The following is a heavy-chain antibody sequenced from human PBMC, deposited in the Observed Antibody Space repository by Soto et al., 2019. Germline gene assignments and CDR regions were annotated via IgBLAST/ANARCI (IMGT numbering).Heavy chain of an antibody. J-gene: IGHJ4*02. V-gene: IGHV3-66*01. Sequence: EVQLEESGGGLVQPGGSLRLSCAASGFTVSSNYMSWVRQAPGKGLEWVSVIYSGGSTYYTDSVKGRFTISRDNSKNTLYLKMNSLRAEDTAVYYCARERLTVTGGGDFDYWGQGTLVTVSS. CDR2: IYSGGST. CDR3: ARERLTVTGGGDFDY. D-gene: IGHD4-17*01. CDR1: GFTVSSNY.